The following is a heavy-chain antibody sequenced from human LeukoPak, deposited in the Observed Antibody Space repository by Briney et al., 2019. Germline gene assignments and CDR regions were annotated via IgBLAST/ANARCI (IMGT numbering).Heavy chain of an antibody. Sequence: GESLKISCKGSGYSFTSYWITWVRQMPGKGLEWMGRIDPSGSDTKYSPSFQGHVTISADKSISTAYLQWASLKASDTAMYYCARTPQNTALITTSLDYWGQGTLVTVSS. J-gene: IGHJ4*02. V-gene: IGHV5-10-1*01. D-gene: IGHD5-18*01. CDR1: GYSFTSYW. CDR2: IDPSGSDT. CDR3: ARTPQNTALITTSLDY.